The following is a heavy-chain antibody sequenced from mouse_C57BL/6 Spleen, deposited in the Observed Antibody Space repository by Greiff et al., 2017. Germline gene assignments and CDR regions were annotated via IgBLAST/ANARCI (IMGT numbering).Heavy chain of an antibody. CDR3: TRGGTTVVEDY. Sequence: VQLQQSGAELVRPGASVTLSCKASGYTFTDYEMHWVKQTPVHGLEWIGAIDPETGGTAYNQKFKGKAILTADKSSSTAYMELRSLTSEDSAVYYCTRGGTTVVEDYWGQGTTLTVSS. V-gene: IGHV1-15*01. CDR1: GYTFTDYE. D-gene: IGHD1-1*01. CDR2: IDPETGGT. J-gene: IGHJ2*01.